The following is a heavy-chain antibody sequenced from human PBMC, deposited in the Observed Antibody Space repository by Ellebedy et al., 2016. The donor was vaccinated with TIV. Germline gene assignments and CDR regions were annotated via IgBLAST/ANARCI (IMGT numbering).Heavy chain of an antibody. CDR3: ARDQWLGRAYYFDY. J-gene: IGHJ4*02. CDR1: GFTFGNYW. Sequence: GGSLRLSCAASGFTFGNYWMSWVRQAPGKGLEWVANIKQDGSETYYIDSVKGRFVISRDNAKNSLYLQMNSLSDDDTATYYCARDQWLGRAYYFDYWGQGALVTVYS. V-gene: IGHV3-7*01. CDR2: IKQDGSET. D-gene: IGHD6-19*01.